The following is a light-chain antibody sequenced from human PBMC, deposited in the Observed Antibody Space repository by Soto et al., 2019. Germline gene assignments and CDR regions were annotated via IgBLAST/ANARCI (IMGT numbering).Light chain of an antibody. V-gene: IGLV2-8*01. Sequence: QSVLTQPPSASGSPGQSVTISCTGTSSDVGGYNYVSWYQQHPGKAPKLMIYEVSKRPSGVPDRFSGSKSGNTASLTVSGLQAEDEADYYCSSYAGSKTLFGGGTKLTV. J-gene: IGLJ2*01. CDR1: SSDVGGYNY. CDR2: EVS. CDR3: SSYAGSKTL.